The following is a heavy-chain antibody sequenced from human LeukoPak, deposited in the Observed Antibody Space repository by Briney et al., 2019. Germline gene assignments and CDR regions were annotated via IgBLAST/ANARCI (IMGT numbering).Heavy chain of an antibody. CDR3: AKGPTPLSSRGWIDP. CDR2: ISWNSGSI. CDR1: GFTVRKEY. V-gene: IGHV3-9*01. Sequence: PGGSLRLSCAASGFTVRKEYMTWVRQAPGKGLEWVSGISWNSGSIGYADSVKGRFTISRDNAKNSLYLQMNSLRPEDTAVYYCAKGPTPLSSRGWIDPWGQGTLVTVSS. J-gene: IGHJ5*02. D-gene: IGHD6-13*01.